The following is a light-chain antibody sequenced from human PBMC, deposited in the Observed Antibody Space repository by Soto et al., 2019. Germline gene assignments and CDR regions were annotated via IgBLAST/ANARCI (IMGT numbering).Light chain of an antibody. CDR2: GAS. V-gene: IGKV3-20*01. CDR3: QQYGSSPPYT. CDR1: QSVSSSY. J-gene: IGKJ2*01. Sequence: EIVLTQSPGTLSLSPGEIATLSCTARQSVSSSYLAWYQQKPGQAPRLLIYGASSRATGIPDRFSGSGSGTDLTLTISRLEPEDFSVYYCQQYGSSPPYTFGQGTKLEIK.